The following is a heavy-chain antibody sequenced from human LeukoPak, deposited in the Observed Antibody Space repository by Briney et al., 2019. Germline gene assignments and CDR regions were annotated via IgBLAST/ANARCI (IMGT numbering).Heavy chain of an antibody. J-gene: IGHJ4*02. CDR1: GFTFSNYG. V-gene: IGHV3-23*01. D-gene: IGHD6-13*01. CDR2: IRGAGCTT. Sequence: GGSLRISCAASGFTFSNYGMSWVRLAPGKGLEWVSSIRGAGCTTYYVDSVKGRFTISRDNSKNTLYLQMKSLRAEDTAVYYFTKGGGDERQSSNTDGPIDNWGQGTLVTVYS. CDR3: TKGGGDERQSSNTDGPIDN.